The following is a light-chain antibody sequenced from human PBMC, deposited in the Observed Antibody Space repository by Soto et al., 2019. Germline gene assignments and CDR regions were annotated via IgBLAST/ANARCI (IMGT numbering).Light chain of an antibody. J-gene: IGLJ1*01. V-gene: IGLV2-11*01. CDR3: CSHAGSYAYV. CDR2: DVT. CDR1: SSDVGGYNY. Sequence: QAVLTQPRSGSGSPGQSLTISCTGTSSDVGGYNYVSWYQQYPGKVPKLMIYDVTKRPSGVPDRFSGSKSGNTASLTISGLQAEDEADYYCCSHAGSYAYVFGTGTKVTVL.